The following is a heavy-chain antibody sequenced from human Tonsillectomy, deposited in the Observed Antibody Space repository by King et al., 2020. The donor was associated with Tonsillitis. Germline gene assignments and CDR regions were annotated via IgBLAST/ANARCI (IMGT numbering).Heavy chain of an antibody. V-gene: IGHV3-30*18. Sequence: HVQLVESGGGVVQPGRSLRLSCAASGFTFSSYGMHWVRQAPGKGLEWVAVISYDGSNKYYADSVKGRFTISRDNSKNTLYLQMNSLRSEDTAVYYCAKERWGGGSYVGGHWGQGTLVTVSS. J-gene: IGHJ4*02. CDR2: ISYDGSNK. D-gene: IGHD1-26*01. CDR3: AKERWGGGSYVGGH. CDR1: GFTFSSYG.